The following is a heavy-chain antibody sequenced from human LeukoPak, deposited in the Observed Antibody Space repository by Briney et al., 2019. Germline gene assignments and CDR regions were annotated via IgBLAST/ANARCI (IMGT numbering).Heavy chain of an antibody. D-gene: IGHD1-1*01. V-gene: IGHV3-23*01. CDR1: GFTFSSYA. CDR2: ISGSGGST. CDR3: TTNLNLGWEVQLRPG. Sequence: PGGSLRLSCAASGFTFSSYAMSWVRQAPGKGLEWVSAISGSGGSTYYADSVKGRFTISRDNSKNTLYLQMNSLRAEDTAVYYCTTNLNLGWEVQLRPGWGQGTLVTVSS. J-gene: IGHJ4*02.